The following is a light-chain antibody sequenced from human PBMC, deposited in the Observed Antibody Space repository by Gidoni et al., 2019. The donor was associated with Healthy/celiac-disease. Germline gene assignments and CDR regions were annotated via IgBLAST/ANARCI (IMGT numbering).Light chain of an antibody. V-gene: IGKV1-5*01. CDR3: QHPGT. J-gene: IGKJ2*02. Sequence: DIQMTQSPSTLSASVGDRGTITCRASQSISSWLAWYQQKPGKAPKLLIYDASSLESGVPARVSGSGSGTEFTLTISSLQPDDFATYYCQHPGTFGQGTKLEIK. CDR2: DAS. CDR1: QSISSW.